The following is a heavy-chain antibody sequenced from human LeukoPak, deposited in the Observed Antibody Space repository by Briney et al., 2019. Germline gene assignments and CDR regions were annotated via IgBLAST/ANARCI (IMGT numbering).Heavy chain of an antibody. CDR3: ARDHTYDYGDYAFDY. Sequence: GGSLRPSCAASGFTVSSNYMSWVRQAPGKGLEWVSSISSSSSYIYYADSVKGRFTISRDNAKNSLYLQMNSLRAEDTAVYYCARDHTYDYGDYAFDYWGQGTLVTVSS. CDR2: ISSSSSYI. CDR1: GFTVSSNY. D-gene: IGHD4-17*01. V-gene: IGHV3-21*01. J-gene: IGHJ4*02.